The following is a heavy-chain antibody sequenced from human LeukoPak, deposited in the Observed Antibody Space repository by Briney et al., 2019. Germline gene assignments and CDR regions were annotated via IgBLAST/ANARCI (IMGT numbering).Heavy chain of an antibody. D-gene: IGHD6-19*01. CDR3: ARDLGPHIAVAGPLDY. CDR2: ISYDGSNK. CDR1: GFTFSSYA. Sequence: GGSLRLSCAASGFTFSSYAMHWVRQAPGKGLEWVAVISYDGSNKYYADSVKGRFTISRDNSKNTLYLQMNSLRAEDTAVYYCARDLGPHIAVAGPLDYWGQGTLVIVSS. V-gene: IGHV3-30-3*01. J-gene: IGHJ4*02.